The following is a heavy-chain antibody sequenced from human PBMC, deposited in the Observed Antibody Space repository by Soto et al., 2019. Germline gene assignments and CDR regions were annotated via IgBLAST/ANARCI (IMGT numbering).Heavy chain of an antibody. J-gene: IGHJ4*02. CDR2: ISYDGSNK. V-gene: IGHV3-30*03. CDR3: ARRPSYSSGPLDY. Sequence: HPGGSLRLSCAASGFTFSSYGMHWVRQAPGKGLEWVAVISYDGSNKYYADSVKGRFTISRDNSKNTLYLQMNSLRAEDTAVYYCARRPSYSSGPLDYWGPGTLVTVSS. CDR1: GFTFSSYG. D-gene: IGHD6-19*01.